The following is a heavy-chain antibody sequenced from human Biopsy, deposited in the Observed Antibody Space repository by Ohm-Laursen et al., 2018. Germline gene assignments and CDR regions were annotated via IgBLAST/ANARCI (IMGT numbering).Heavy chain of an antibody. V-gene: IGHV1-18*01. CDR2: ITADNT. Sequence: GSSVKVSCKVSGYTFYSYGITWVRQAPGQGLEWTGWITADNTNSAQKFQGRLTMTTDISTSTAYMDLKDLRSDDTAIYYCARAFGGAYYSYAFDLWGQGTLVTVSS. J-gene: IGHJ3*01. CDR1: GYTFYSYG. CDR3: ARAFGGAYYSYAFDL. D-gene: IGHD2-21*02.